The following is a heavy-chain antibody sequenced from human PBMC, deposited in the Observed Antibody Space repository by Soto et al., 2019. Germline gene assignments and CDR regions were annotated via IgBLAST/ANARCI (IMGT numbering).Heavy chain of an antibody. D-gene: IGHD6-13*01. J-gene: IGHJ6*02. V-gene: IGHV1-18*01. Sequence: QVQLVQSGAEVKKPGSSVKVSCKASGGTFSSYAISWVRQAPGQGLEWMGGISAYNGNTNYAQKLQGRVTMTTDTSTSTAYMELRSLRSDDTAVYYCARDPRYSSSWYPYYYYYYGMDVWGQGTTVTVSS. CDR2: ISAYNGNT. CDR1: GGTFSSYA. CDR3: ARDPRYSSSWYPYYYYYYGMDV.